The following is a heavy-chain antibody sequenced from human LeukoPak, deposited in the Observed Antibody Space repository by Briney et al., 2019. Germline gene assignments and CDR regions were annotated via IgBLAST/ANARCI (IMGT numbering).Heavy chain of an antibody. CDR3: VRDCSTPCSIFSDY. CDR1: GYTFISFG. V-gene: IGHV1-18*01. J-gene: IGHJ4*02. CDR2: ISGYNGST. D-gene: IGHD2-2*01. Sequence: ASVKVSCKASGYTFISFGFSWVRQAPGQGLEWMGWISGYNGSTKYAQNLQGRVTMTTDTSTSTAYMELRSLRSDDTAICYCVRDCSTPCSIFSDYWGQGTLVTVSS.